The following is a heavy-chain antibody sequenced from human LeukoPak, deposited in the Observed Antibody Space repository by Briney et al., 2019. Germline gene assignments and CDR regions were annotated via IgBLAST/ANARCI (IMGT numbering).Heavy chain of an antibody. CDR2: INNDGSIT. V-gene: IGHV3-74*01. CDR3: ARGPSVLGAIDN. D-gene: IGHD3-10*01. CDR1: GLVFSRYW. J-gene: IGHJ4*02. Sequence: GGSLRLSCAASGLVFSRYWMHWVRQVPGKELVWVSRINNDGSITNSADSAKGRFTISRDNAKDMLYLQMDSLRVEDTAIYYCARGPSVLGAIDNWGQGTLVAVSS.